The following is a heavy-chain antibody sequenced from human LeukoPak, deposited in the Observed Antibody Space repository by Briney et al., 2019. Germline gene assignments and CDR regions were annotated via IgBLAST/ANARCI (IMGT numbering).Heavy chain of an antibody. D-gene: IGHD6-6*01. V-gene: IGHV1-2*02. J-gene: IGHJ5*02. CDR3: ARVGRIAARSVGWFDP. Sequence: GASVKVSCKASGYTFTGYYMHWVRQAPGQGLEWMGWINPNSGGTNYAQKFQGRVTMTRDTSISTAYMELSRLRSDDTAVYYCARVGRIAARSVGWFDPWGQGTLVTVSS. CDR1: GYTFTGYY. CDR2: INPNSGGT.